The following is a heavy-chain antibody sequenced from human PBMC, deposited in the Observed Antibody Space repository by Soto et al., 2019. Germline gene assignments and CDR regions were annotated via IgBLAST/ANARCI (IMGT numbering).Heavy chain of an antibody. J-gene: IGHJ4*02. Sequence: EVQLVESGGGLIQPGGSLRLSCVVSGFTVSSSNYMSWVRQAPGKGLEWVSVIYTGGTTYYADSVKGRFTISRDNSKNTLYLQMNSLGAEETAVYYCHGYGYWGQGTLVTVSS. D-gene: IGHD5-12*01. V-gene: IGHV3-53*01. CDR2: IYTGGTT. CDR1: GFTVSSSNY. CDR3: HGYGY.